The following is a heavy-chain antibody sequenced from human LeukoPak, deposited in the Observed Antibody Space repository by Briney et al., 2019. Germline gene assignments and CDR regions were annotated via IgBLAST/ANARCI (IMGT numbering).Heavy chain of an antibody. CDR2: IGPTGTDR. V-gene: IGHV3-21*01. D-gene: IGHD1-26*01. J-gene: IGHJ3*02. CDR3: ARAAIVGGAFDI. CDR1: GFTFSSCG. Sequence: GGSLRLSCAASGFTFSSCGFNWVRQAPGRGLEWVSSIGPTGTDRYYADSVRGRFTISRDNAKNSMYLQMDSLRDEDTAVYYCARAAIVGGAFDIWGQGTMVTVSS.